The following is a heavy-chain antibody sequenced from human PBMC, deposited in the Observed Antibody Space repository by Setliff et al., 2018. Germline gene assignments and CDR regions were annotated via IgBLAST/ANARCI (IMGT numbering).Heavy chain of an antibody. CDR3: ARGFSGWSY. CDR2: INSDGSGT. D-gene: IGHD6-19*01. CDR1: GFTFNTYW. J-gene: IGHJ4*02. V-gene: IGHV3-74*01. Sequence: GGSLRLSCAASGFTFNTYWMHWVRQAPGKGLVWFSHINSDGSGTSYADSVKGRFTISRDNAKNSLYLQMNSLRAEDTAVYYCARGFSGWSYWGQGTLVTVSS.